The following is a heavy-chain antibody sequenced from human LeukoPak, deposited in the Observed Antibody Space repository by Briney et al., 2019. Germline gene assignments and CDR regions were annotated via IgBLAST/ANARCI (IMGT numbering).Heavy chain of an antibody. CDR1: GFTFGDYV. CDR2: IRSKAYGGIT. Sequence: GGSLRLFCTASGFTFGDYVMSWVRQAPGKGLEWVGFIRSKAYGGITEYAASVKGRFTISRDDFKSIAYLQMNSLKTEDTAVYYCTRDLLDCGGDCYSAYFDYWGQGTLVTVSS. CDR3: TRDLLDCGGDCYSAYFDY. V-gene: IGHV3-49*04. D-gene: IGHD2-21*01. J-gene: IGHJ4*02.